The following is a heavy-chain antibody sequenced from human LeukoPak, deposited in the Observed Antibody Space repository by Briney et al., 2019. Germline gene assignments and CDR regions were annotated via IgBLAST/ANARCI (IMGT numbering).Heavy chain of an antibody. Sequence: PGGSLRLSCAASGFTFSNAWMSWVRQAPGKGLEWVCRIKSKTDGGTTDYAAPVKGRFTISRDESKNTLYLQMNSLKPEDTAVYYCTTAPIMITFGGVIVDFHYWGQGTLVTVSS. CDR1: GFTFSNAW. V-gene: IGHV3-15*01. CDR2: IKSKTDGGTT. D-gene: IGHD3-16*02. CDR3: TTAPIMITFGGVIVDFHY. J-gene: IGHJ4*02.